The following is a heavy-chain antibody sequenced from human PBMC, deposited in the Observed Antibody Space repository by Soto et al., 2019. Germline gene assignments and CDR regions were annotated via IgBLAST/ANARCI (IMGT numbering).Heavy chain of an antibody. CDR2: INHSGST. V-gene: IGHV4-34*01. CDR3: ARWGNNLDP. Sequence: QVQLQQWGAGLLKPSETLSLTCAVYGGSFNDYYWSWIRQPPGKGLEWIGEINHSGSTNYNPSLKSRVTISVDTSKNQFSLKLSSVTAADTAVYYCARWGNNLDPWGQGTLVTVSS. CDR1: GGSFNDYY. J-gene: IGHJ5*02. D-gene: IGHD3-16*01.